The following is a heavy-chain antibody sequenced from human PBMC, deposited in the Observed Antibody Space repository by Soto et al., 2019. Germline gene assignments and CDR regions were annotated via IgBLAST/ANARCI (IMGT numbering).Heavy chain of an antibody. CDR1: GASISGFY. V-gene: IGHV4-4*07. CDR3: VRDGTKTLRDWFDP. J-gene: IGHJ5*02. Sequence: SETLFLTCTVSGASISGFYWSWIRKSAGKGLEWIGRIYATGTADYNPSLKSRVMMSVDTSKKQFSLKLRSVTAADTAVYYCVRDGTKTLRDWFDPWGQGSSVTV. D-gene: IGHD1-1*01. CDR2: IYATGTA.